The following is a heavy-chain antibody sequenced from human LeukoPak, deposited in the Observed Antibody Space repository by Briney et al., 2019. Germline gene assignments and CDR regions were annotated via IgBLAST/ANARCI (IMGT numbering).Heavy chain of an antibody. V-gene: IGHV1-24*01. CDR2: LDPEDGET. D-gene: IGHD3-10*01. CDR3: ATDYKRPPYYYYYGMDV. CDR1: GYTLTELS. J-gene: IGHJ6*02. Sequence: ASVKVSCKVSGYTLTELSMHWVRQAPGKGLEWMGGLDPEDGETIYAQKFQGRVTMTEDTSTDTAYMELSSLRSEDTAVYYCATDYKRPPYYYYYGMDVWGQGTTVTVSS.